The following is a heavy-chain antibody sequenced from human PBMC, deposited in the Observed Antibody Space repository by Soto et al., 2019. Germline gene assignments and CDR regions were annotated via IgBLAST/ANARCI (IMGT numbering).Heavy chain of an antibody. V-gene: IGHV4-30-4*01. CDR3: ARDLDSITMVRGVMNYGMDV. Sequence: SETLYLTFTFSSASISSGDYYWNLICQPPGNVLEWIGYIYYSGSTYYNPSLKSRVTISVDTSKNQFSLKLSSVTAADTAVYYCARDLDSITMVRGVMNYGMDVWGQGTTVT. J-gene: IGHJ6*02. CDR2: IYYSGST. CDR1: SASISSGDYY. D-gene: IGHD3-10*01.